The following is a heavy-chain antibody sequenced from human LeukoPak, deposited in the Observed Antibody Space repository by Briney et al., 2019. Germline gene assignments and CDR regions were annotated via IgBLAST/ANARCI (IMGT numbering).Heavy chain of an antibody. CDR1: GFTFSSYG. Sequence: PGGSLRLSCAASGFTFSSYGMSWVRQAPGKGLEWVSAISGSGGSTYYADSVKGRFTISRDNSKNTLYLQVNSLRGEDTAVYYCAKVGSSWDFDYWGQGTLVAVSS. CDR3: AKVGSSWDFDY. D-gene: IGHD6-13*01. J-gene: IGHJ4*02. V-gene: IGHV3-23*01. CDR2: ISGSGGST.